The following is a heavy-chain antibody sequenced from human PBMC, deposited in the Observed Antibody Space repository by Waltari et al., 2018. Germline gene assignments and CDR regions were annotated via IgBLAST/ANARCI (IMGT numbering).Heavy chain of an antibody. CDR2: INHSGST. CDR3: ARLKWFGELSYDY. CDR1: GGSFSGYY. Sequence: QVQLQQWGAGLLTPSETLSLTCAVYGGSFSGYYWSWIRQPPGKGLEWIGEINHSGSTNYNPSLKSRVTISVDTSKNQFSLKLSAVTAADTAVYYCARLKWFGELSYDYWGQGTLVTVSS. J-gene: IGHJ4*02. V-gene: IGHV4-34*01. D-gene: IGHD3-10*01.